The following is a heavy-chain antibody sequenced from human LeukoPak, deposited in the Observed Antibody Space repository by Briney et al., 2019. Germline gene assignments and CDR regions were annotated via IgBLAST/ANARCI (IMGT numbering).Heavy chain of an antibody. CDR3: ARMDMDTAMVRNYLDH. J-gene: IGHJ4*02. V-gene: IGHV1-46*01. Sequence: ASVKISCKASGYTFTNNYMHWVLQAPGQGLEWMGVIHPSGSSTNYAQKFQGRVTMTKDTSTSTVYIELNTLRSDDTAVYYCARMDMDTAMVRNYLDHWGQGTLLIVSS. CDR1: GYTFTNNY. CDR2: IHPSGSST. D-gene: IGHD5-18*01.